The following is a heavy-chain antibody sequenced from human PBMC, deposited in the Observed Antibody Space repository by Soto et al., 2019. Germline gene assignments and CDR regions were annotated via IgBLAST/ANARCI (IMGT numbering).Heavy chain of an antibody. V-gene: IGHV1-18*04. CDR3: ARGGGGGYGHPPLDYYYYYGMDV. D-gene: IGHD2-15*01. J-gene: IGHJ6*02. Sequence: ASVKVSCKASGYTFTSYGTSWVRQAPGQGLEWMGWISAYNGNTNYAQKLQGRVTMTTDTSTSTAYMELRSLRSDDTAVYYCARGGGGGYGHPPLDYYYYYGMDVWGQGTTVTVSS. CDR1: GYTFTSYG. CDR2: ISAYNGNT.